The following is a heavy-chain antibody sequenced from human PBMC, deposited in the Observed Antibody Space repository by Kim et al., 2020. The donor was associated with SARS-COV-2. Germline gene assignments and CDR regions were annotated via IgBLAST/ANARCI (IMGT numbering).Heavy chain of an antibody. J-gene: IGHJ4*02. V-gene: IGHV3-9*01. CDR3: ARDRHYSSTWAFDN. Sequence: GGSLRLSCAASGFTFDDHAMHWVRQAPGKGLEWVSGISWNSGDLGYADSVKGRFTVARDNAKNSLYLQMNSLRPEDTAFYYCARDRHYSSTWAFDNWGQG. CDR2: ISWNSGDL. CDR1: GFTFDDHA. D-gene: IGHD6-13*01.